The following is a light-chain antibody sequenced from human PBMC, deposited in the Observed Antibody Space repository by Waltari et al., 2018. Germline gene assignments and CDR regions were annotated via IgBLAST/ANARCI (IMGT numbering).Light chain of an antibody. V-gene: IGKV3-20*01. CDR3: QHYVRLPVT. Sequence: EIVLTQYPGTPSLSTGARATLSCRASQRVGSSLSGYQQNTGRAPRLLIYATSNRATGIPDRFNASGSGTDFSLTISRLEPEDFALYYCQHYVRLPVTFGQGTKVEVK. J-gene: IGKJ1*01. CDR2: ATS. CDR1: QRVGSS.